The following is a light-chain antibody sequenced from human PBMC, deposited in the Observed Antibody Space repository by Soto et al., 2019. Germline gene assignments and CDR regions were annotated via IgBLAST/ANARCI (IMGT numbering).Light chain of an antibody. V-gene: IGKV3-15*01. J-gene: IGKJ2*01. CDR3: QQYNNWPYT. CDR2: GAS. CDR1: QSVSSN. Sequence: EIVMTQSPATLSVSPGERATLSCRASQSVSSNLAWYHQKPDQAPRLLMYGASTRATGIPASFSGSGSGTEFTLTISSLQSEDFAVYYCQQYNNWPYTFGQGTKLEIK.